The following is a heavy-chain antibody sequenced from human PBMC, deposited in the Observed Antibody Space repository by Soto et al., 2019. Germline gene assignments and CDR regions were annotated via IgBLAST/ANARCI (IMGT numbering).Heavy chain of an antibody. D-gene: IGHD6-13*01. CDR3: TRDASRDSSARGWFDP. Sequence: GGSLRLSCAASGFTFSDYYFTWIRQAPGKGLEWVSYISFSGSTIYYADSVKGRFTISRDNAKNSLHLQMNSLRAEDTAVYYCTRDASRDSSARGWFDPWGPGTLVTVSS. J-gene: IGHJ5*02. V-gene: IGHV3-11*04. CDR1: GFTFSDYY. CDR2: ISFSGSTI.